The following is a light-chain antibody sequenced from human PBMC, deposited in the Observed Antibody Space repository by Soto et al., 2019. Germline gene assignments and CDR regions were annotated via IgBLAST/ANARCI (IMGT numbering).Light chain of an antibody. CDR3: SSYTSSNTLV. J-gene: IGLJ2*01. V-gene: IGLV2-14*03. Sequence: QSALTQPASVSGSPGQSITISCTGTSSDVGGYDFVSWYQHHPGKAPKLMIYDVSSRPSGVSSRFSGFKSGDTASLTISGLQAVDEVDYYCSSYTSSNTLVFGGGTKLTVL. CDR2: DVS. CDR1: SSDVGGYDF.